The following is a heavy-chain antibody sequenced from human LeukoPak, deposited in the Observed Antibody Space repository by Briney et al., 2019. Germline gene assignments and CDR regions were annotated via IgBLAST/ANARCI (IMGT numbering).Heavy chain of an antibody. J-gene: IGHJ5*02. D-gene: IGHD6-13*01. Sequence: GGSLRLSCAASGFTFSSYAMHWVRQAPGKGLEWVAVISYDGSNKYYADSVKGRFTISRDNSKNTLYLQMNSLRAEDTAVYYCAKDTSTSSSWYNWFDPWGQGTLVTVSS. CDR1: GFTFSSYA. CDR2: ISYDGSNK. CDR3: AKDTSTSSSWYNWFDP. V-gene: IGHV3-30*07.